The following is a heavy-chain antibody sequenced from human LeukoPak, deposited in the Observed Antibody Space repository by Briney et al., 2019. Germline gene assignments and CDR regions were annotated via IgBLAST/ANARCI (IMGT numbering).Heavy chain of an antibody. CDR2: IKQDGSEK. V-gene: IGHV3-7*03. CDR1: GFTFSSYW. CDR3: TRRGVVITNDYVDY. D-gene: IGHD3-22*01. Sequence: SGGSLRLSCAASGFTFSSYWMSWVRQAPGKGLEWVANIKQDGSEKYYVDSVKGRFTISRDNAKNSLYLQMNSLKTEDTAVYYCTRRGVVITNDYVDYWGQGTLVTVSS. J-gene: IGHJ4*02.